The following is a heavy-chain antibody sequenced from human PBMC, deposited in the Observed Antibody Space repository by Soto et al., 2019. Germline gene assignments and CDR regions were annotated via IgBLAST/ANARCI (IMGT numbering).Heavy chain of an antibody. D-gene: IGHD3-3*01. V-gene: IGHV3-48*01. Sequence: EVQLVESGGGLVQPGGSLRLSCAASGFTFSSYSMNWVRQAPGKGLEWVSYISSSSSTIYYADSVKGRFTISRDNAKDSLYLQMNGLRAEDTAVYYCAGAQRFFDYWGQGTLVTVSS. J-gene: IGHJ4*02. CDR2: ISSSSSTI. CDR1: GFTFSSYS. CDR3: AGAQRFFDY.